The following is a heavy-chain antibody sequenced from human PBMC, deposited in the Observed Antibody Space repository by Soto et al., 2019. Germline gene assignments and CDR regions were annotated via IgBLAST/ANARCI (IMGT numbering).Heavy chain of an antibody. D-gene: IGHD3-10*02. CDR2: INAGNSKT. Sequence: QVHFVQSGAEVKKPGASVKVSCKASGYTFSGHAIHWLRQAPGQRPEWRGWINAGNSKTYYSEKFEGRVTFTRDTVATTVNMELTSLTSEDTAVYYCGRDQSGTGYYVDWFDPWGQGTLVTVSS. CDR1: GYTFSGHA. V-gene: IGHV1-3*01. J-gene: IGHJ5*02. CDR3: GRDQSGTGYYVDWFDP.